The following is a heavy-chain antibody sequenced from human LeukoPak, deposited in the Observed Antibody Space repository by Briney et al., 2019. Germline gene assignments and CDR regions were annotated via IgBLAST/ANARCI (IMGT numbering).Heavy chain of an antibody. J-gene: IGHJ6*02. CDR3: ARGGFHYYGMDV. CDR1: GFTFSTYG. D-gene: IGHD6-25*01. Sequence: GGSLRLSCAASGFTFSTYGMNWVRQAPGKGLEWVSYINGVGSVIYYADSVKGRFTISRDNTENSLSLQMNSLRADDAAVYYCARGGFHYYGMDVWGQGTTVTVSS. V-gene: IGHV3-48*04. CDR2: INGVGSVI.